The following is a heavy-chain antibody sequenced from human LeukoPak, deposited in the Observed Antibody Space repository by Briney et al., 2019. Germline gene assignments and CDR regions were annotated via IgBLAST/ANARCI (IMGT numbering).Heavy chain of an antibody. Sequence: GGSLRLSCAASGFTFSTYTMYWVRHPPGKRLEWVSIIGSSGGGIHYADSVKGRFTISRDDSKNALYLQMNSLKVEDTAVYYCAIDPNWGTHSWGQGVLVTVSS. CDR2: IGSSGGGI. CDR3: AIDPNWGTHS. J-gene: IGHJ4*02. CDR1: GFTFSTYT. D-gene: IGHD7-27*01. V-gene: IGHV3-23*01.